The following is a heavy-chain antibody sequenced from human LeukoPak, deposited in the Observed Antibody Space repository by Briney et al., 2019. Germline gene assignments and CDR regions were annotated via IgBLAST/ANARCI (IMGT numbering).Heavy chain of an antibody. D-gene: IGHD3-10*01. V-gene: IGHV3-23*01. CDR3: AKGYGSGNYYGDY. CDR1: GFTFSSYS. Sequence: GGSLRLSCAASGFTFSSYSMTWVRQAPGKGLEWVSSISSSGGSTYYADSVKGRFTISRDNSKNTLYLQMNSLRAEDTAVYYCAKGYGSGNYYGDYWGQGTLVTVSS. CDR2: ISSSGGST. J-gene: IGHJ4*02.